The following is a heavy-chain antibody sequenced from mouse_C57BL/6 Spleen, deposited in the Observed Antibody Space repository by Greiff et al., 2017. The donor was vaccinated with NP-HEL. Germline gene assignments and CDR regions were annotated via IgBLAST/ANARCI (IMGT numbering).Heavy chain of an antibody. D-gene: IGHD1-1*01. J-gene: IGHJ1*03. CDR2: IHPNSGST. Sequence: VQLQQPGAELVKPGASVKLSCKASGYTFTSYWMHWVKQRPGQGLEWIGMIHPNSGSTNYNEKFKSKATLTVDKSSSTAYMQLSSLTSEDSAVYYCARDYYDGSRSWYFDVWGTGTTVTVSS. CDR1: GYTFTSYW. CDR3: ARDYYDGSRSWYFDV. V-gene: IGHV1-64*01.